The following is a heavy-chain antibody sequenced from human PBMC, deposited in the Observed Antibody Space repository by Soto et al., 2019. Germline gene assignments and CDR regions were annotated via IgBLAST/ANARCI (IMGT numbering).Heavy chain of an antibody. V-gene: IGHV4-34*01. CDR2: INHSGST. CDR3: ARGRAILWFGELGFPRNNWFDP. D-gene: IGHD3-10*01. Sequence: SQTLSLTCAIYGGSFSGYYWSWIRQPPGKGLEWIGEINHSGSTNYNPSLKSRVTISLDKSKNQFSLKLSSVTAADTAVYYCARGRAILWFGELGFPRNNWFDPWGQGTLVTVSS. CDR1: GGSFSGYY. J-gene: IGHJ5*02.